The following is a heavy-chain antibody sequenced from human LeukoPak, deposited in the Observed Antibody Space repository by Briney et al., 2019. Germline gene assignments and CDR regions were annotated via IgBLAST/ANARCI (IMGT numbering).Heavy chain of an antibody. CDR1: GGSISSGGYS. Sequence: SETLSLTCAVSGGSISSGGYSWSWIRQPPGKGLEWIGYIYRSGSTYYNPSLKSRVTISVDRSKNQFSLKLSSVTAADTAVYYCAREGDYGFDYWGQGTLVTVSS. D-gene: IGHD4-17*01. V-gene: IGHV4-30-2*01. J-gene: IGHJ4*02. CDR3: AREGDYGFDY. CDR2: IYRSGST.